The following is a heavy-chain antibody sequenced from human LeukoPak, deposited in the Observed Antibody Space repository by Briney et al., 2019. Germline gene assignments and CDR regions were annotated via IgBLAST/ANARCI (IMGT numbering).Heavy chain of an antibody. J-gene: IGHJ4*02. CDR3: ARVPVTNYDILTGSFRVDY. CDR1: GYTFTSYG. CDR2: ISAYNGNT. V-gene: IGHV1-18*01. D-gene: IGHD3-9*01. Sequence: ASVKVSCKASGYTFTSYGISWVRQAPGQGLEWIGWISAYNGNTIYAQKLQGRVTMTTDTSTSTAYMELRSLRSDDTAVYYCARVPVTNYDILTGSFRVDYWGQGTLVTVS.